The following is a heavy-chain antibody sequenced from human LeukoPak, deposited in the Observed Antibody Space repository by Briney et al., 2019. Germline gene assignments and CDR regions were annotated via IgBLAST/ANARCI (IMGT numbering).Heavy chain of an antibody. D-gene: IGHD3-16*02. CDR3: ARVKGGDYVWGSYRPRPYYFDY. V-gene: IGHV4-61*10. Sequence: PSETLSLTCTVSGGSISSGSYYWSWIRQPAGKGLEWIGYIYYSGSTNYNPSLKSRVTISVDTSKNQFSLKLSSVTAADTAVYYCARVKGGDYVWGSYRPRPYYFDYWGQGTLVTVSS. J-gene: IGHJ4*02. CDR2: IYYSGST. CDR1: GGSISSGSYY.